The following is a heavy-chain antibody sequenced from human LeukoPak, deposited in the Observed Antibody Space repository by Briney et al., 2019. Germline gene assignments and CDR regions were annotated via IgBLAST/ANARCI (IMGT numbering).Heavy chain of an antibody. J-gene: IGHJ3*01. CDR3: ARALTRDALDL. CDR1: GMTFDRHG. Sequence: GGSLRLSCVVSGMTFDRHGMHWVRQPPGKGLEWLAFIKYDGSRTDYEDSVQGRFTVSRDNAQDSLYLQLNNLKAGDTAVYYCARALTRDALDLWGQGTMVTVSS. CDR2: IKYDGSRT. V-gene: IGHV3-30*02.